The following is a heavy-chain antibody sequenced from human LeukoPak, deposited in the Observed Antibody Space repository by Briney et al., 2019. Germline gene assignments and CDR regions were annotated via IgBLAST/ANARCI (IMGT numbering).Heavy chain of an antibody. V-gene: IGHV3-48*02. J-gene: IGHJ3*02. CDR1: GFTFSGYS. CDR2: ISSSSSAL. D-gene: IGHD1-1*01. Sequence: GGSLRLSCAASGFTFSGYSMNWVRQAPGKGLEWVSYISSSSSALYYADSVKGRFTISRDNAKKSLYLQMNSLRDDDTAVYYCVRETMYAFDIWGQGTIVTVSS. CDR3: VRETMYAFDI.